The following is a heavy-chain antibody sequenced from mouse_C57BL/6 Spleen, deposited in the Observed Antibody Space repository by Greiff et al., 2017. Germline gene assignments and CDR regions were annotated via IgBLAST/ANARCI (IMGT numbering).Heavy chain of an antibody. V-gene: IGHV3-6*01. CDR2: ISYDGSN. J-gene: IGHJ3*01. Sequence: EVQLQESGPGLVKPSQSLSLTCSVTGYSITSGYYWNWIRQFPGNKLEWMGYISYDGSNNYNPSLKNRISITRDTSKNQFFLKLNSVTTEDTATYYCARDPSYGNGAWFAYWGQGTLVTVSA. D-gene: IGHD2-10*01. CDR1: GYSITSGYY. CDR3: ARDPSYGNGAWFAY.